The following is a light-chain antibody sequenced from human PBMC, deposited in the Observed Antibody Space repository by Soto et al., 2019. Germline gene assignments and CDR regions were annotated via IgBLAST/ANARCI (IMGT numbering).Light chain of an antibody. Sequence: QSVLTQPPSASGTPGQRVTISCSGSSSNIGSNTVNWYQQLPGTAPKLLIYINSHRPSGVPDRFSGSKSGTSASLAISGLQSDDEADYYCAAWDDSLNGVVFGGGTKGTVL. J-gene: IGLJ2*01. CDR3: AAWDDSLNGVV. CDR2: INS. V-gene: IGLV1-44*01. CDR1: SSNIGSNT.